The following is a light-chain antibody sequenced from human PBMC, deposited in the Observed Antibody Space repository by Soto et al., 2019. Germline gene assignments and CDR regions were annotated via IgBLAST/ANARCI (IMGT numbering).Light chain of an antibody. CDR1: QSISSY. V-gene: IGKV1-39*01. Sequence: DIQMTQSPSSLSASVGDRVTITCRASQSISSYLNWYQQKPGKAPKLLIYAASSLQSGVSSRFSGRGSGTDFTLTISSLLHKDVANYYCQHSYTTLAFGGGTKVEIK. CDR3: QHSYTTLA. CDR2: AAS. J-gene: IGKJ4*01.